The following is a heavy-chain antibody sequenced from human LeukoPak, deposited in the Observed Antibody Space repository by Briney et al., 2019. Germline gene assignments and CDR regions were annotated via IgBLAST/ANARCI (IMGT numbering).Heavy chain of an antibody. CDR3: ARDTGGSSYGVFHY. CDR1: GYTFSSYG. D-gene: IGHD4/OR15-4a*01. J-gene: IGHJ4*02. CDR2: ISAYNGNT. Sequence: GASVKVSCKAFGYTFSSYGVSWVRQAPGQGLEWMGWISAYNGNTNYAQKFQGRVTLTTDTSTSTAYMEVGSLRSDDTAVYYCARDTGGSSYGVFHYWGQGTLVTVSS. V-gene: IGHV1-18*01.